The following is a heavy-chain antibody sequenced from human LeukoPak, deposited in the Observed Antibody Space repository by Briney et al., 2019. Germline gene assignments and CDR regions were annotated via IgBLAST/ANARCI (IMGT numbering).Heavy chain of an antibody. V-gene: IGHV4-31*03. CDR3: ARDHGYSYAKRFDY. Sequence: SETLSLTCTVSGGSISSGGYYWSWIRQHPGKGLEWIGYIYYSGSTYYNPSLKSRVTISVDTSKNQFSLKLSSVTAADTAVYYCARDHGYSYAKRFDYWGQGTLVTVSS. CDR1: GGSISSGGYY. J-gene: IGHJ4*02. D-gene: IGHD5-18*01. CDR2: IYYSGST.